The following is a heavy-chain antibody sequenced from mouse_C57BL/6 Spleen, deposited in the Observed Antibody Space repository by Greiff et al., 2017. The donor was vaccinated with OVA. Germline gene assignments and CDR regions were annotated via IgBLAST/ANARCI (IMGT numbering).Heavy chain of an antibody. CDR2: ISDGGSYT. D-gene: IGHD1-1*01. CDR3: ARDRDYGSSWFAY. Sequence: EVQLVESGGGLVKPGGSLKLSCAASGFTFSSYAMSWVRQTPEKRLEWVATISDGGSYTYYPDNVKGRFTISRDNAKNNLYLQMSHLKSEDTAMYYCARDRDYGSSWFAYWGQGTLVTVSA. V-gene: IGHV5-4*01. J-gene: IGHJ3*01. CDR1: GFTFSSYA.